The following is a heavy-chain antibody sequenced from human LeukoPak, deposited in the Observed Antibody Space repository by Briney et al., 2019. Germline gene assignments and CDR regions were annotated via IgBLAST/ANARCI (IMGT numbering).Heavy chain of an antibody. V-gene: IGHV3-43*02. Sequence: AGGSLRLSCAASGFTFDDYAMHWVRQAPGKGLEWVSLISGDGGSTYYADSVKGRFTISRDNSKNSLYLQMNSLRTEDTALYYCAKVFYDSSGIDAFDIWGQGTMVTVSS. CDR2: ISGDGGST. J-gene: IGHJ3*02. D-gene: IGHD3-22*01. CDR3: AKVFYDSSGIDAFDI. CDR1: GFTFDDYA.